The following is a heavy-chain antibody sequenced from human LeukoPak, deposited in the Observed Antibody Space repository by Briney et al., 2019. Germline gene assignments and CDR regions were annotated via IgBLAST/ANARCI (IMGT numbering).Heavy chain of an antibody. J-gene: IGHJ3*02. V-gene: IGHV4-59*12. D-gene: IGHD4-17*01. CDR3: ARGLDYGDYDDAFDI. Sequence: KASETLSLTCTVSGGSIRSYYWSWIRQPPGKGLEWIGYMYYRGNTNYNPSLKSRVTISVDTSKNQFSLKLSSVTAADTAVYYCARGLDYGDYDDAFDIWGQGTMVTVSS. CDR1: GGSIRSYY. CDR2: MYYRGNT.